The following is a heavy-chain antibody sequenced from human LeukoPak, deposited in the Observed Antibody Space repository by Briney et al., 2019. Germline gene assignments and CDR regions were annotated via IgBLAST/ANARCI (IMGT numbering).Heavy chain of an antibody. CDR2: IRSKTDGGTT. CDR1: GFSFNYAW. J-gene: IGHJ4*02. CDR3: TTDYYDSSAYPLNFDY. D-gene: IGHD3-22*01. V-gene: IGHV3-15*01. Sequence: GGSLRLSCAASGFSFNYAWMSWVSQAPGNGLEWVGRIRSKTDGGTTDYAAPVKGRFTISRDDSKNTLYLQMNSLKTEDTAVYYCTTDYYDSSAYPLNFDYWGQGTLVTVSS.